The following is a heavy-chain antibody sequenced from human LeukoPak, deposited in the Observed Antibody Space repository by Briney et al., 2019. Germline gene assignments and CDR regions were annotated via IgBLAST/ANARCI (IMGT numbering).Heavy chain of an antibody. CDR2: IDWDDDK. Sequence: SGPALVKPTQTLTLTCTFSGFSLSTTGMCVGWIRQPPGRALESLALIDWDDDKYYSTSLKTRLTISKDTSKNQVVLAMTNMDPVDTATYYCARSQTGADAFDIWGQGTMVTVSS. CDR3: ARSQTGADAFDI. CDR1: GFSLSTTGMC. D-gene: IGHD7-27*01. V-gene: IGHV2-70*01. J-gene: IGHJ3*02.